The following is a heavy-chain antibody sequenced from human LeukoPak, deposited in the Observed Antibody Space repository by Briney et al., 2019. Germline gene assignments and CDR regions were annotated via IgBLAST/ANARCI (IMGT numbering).Heavy chain of an antibody. D-gene: IGHD3-10*02. V-gene: IGHV3-48*03. Sequence: PGGSLRLSCAASGFTFSSYEMNWVRQAPGKGLEWVSYISSSGSTIYYADSVKGRFTISRDNGKNSLYLQMNSLRAEDTAVYYCAELGITIIGGVWGKGTTVTISS. CDR3: AELGITIIGGV. CDR1: GFTFSSYE. J-gene: IGHJ6*04. CDR2: ISSSGSTI.